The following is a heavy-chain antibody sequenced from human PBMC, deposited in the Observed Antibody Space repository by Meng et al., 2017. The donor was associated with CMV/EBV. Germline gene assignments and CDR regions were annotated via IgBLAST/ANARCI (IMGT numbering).Heavy chain of an antibody. CDR1: GGSISSNNYY. V-gene: IGHV4-39*07. J-gene: IGHJ5*02. D-gene: IGHD4-17*01. CDR2: IYYSGST. CDR3: AAYGDYNWFDP. Sequence: SETLSLTCTVSGGSISSNNYYWGWIRQPPGKGLEWVGNIYYSGSTDFNPSLKSRVTISVDTSKNQFFLMLSSVTAADTAVYYCAAYGDYNWFDPWGQGTLVTVSS.